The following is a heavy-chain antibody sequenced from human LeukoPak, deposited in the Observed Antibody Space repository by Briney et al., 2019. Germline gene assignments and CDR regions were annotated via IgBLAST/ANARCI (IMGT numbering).Heavy chain of an antibody. J-gene: IGHJ4*02. V-gene: IGHV4-34*01. CDR3: ARLKATVSIHAYFDS. CDR1: GGSFSDYY. D-gene: IGHD4-17*01. CDR2: INHSGRT. Sequence: SETLSLTCTVYGGSFSDYYWGWIRQPPGKGLEWIGEINHSGRTYYKPSLKSRVTISVDTSKNQFSLELSSVTAADTAVYYCARLKATVSIHAYFDSWGQGTLVTVSS.